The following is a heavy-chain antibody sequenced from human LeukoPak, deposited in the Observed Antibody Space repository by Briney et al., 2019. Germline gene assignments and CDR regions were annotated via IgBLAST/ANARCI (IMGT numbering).Heavy chain of an antibody. CDR3: AKDHCSNGVCSGLDP. D-gene: IGHD2-8*01. CDR2: ISGSGGST. Sequence: GGSLRLSCAASELTFSSYAMSWVRQAPGKGLEWVSVISGSGGSTSYADSVKGRFTISRDNSKNTLYLQMNSLRAEDTAVYYCAKDHCSNGVCSGLDPWGQGTLVTVSS. J-gene: IGHJ5*02. V-gene: IGHV3-23*01. CDR1: ELTFSSYA.